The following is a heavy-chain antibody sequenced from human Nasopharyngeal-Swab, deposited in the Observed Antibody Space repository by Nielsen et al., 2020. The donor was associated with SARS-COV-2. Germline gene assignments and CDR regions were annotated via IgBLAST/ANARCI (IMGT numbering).Heavy chain of an antibody. CDR3: ARHEGGRVPDY. Sequence: GESLTISCKGSGYSFTSYWIGWVRQMPGKGLEWMGIIYPGDSDTRYSPSFQGQVTISADKSISTASLQWRSLKSSDTAMYYCARHEGGRVPDYWGQGTLVTVSS. CDR2: IYPGDSDT. V-gene: IGHV5-51*01. J-gene: IGHJ4*02. CDR1: GYSFTSYW. D-gene: IGHD5-24*01.